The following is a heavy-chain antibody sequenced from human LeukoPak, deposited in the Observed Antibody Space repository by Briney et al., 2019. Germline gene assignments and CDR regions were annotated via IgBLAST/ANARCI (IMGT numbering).Heavy chain of an antibody. CDR1: GGTFSSYA. V-gene: IGHV1-69*05. CDR2: IIPIFGTA. J-gene: IGHJ5*02. CDR3: ARGRQVVAAT. Sequence: VASVKVSCKASGGTFSSYAISWVRQAPGQGLEWMGGIIPIFGTANYAQKFQGRVTITTDESTSTAYMELSSLRSEDTAVYYCARGRQVVAATWGQGTLVIVSS. D-gene: IGHD2-15*01.